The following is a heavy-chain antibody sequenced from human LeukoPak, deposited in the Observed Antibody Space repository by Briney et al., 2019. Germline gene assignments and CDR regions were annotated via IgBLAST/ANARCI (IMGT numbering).Heavy chain of an antibody. CDR3: ARVIGGGSSWYFDY. CDR2: IYYSGST. CDR1: GGSISSGGYY. Sequence: PSETLSLTCTVSGGSISSGGYYWGWIRQHPGKGLEWIGYIYYSGSTYYNPSLKSRVTISVDTSKNQFSLKLSSVTAAGTAVYYCARVIGGGSSWYFDYWGQGTLVTVSS. D-gene: IGHD6-13*01. V-gene: IGHV4-31*03. J-gene: IGHJ4*02.